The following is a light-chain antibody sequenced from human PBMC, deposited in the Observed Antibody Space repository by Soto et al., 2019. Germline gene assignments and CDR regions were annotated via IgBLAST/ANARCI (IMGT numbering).Light chain of an antibody. CDR1: QSVSSY. V-gene: IGKV3-11*01. J-gene: IGKJ5*01. CDR3: QQSNSSTHT. Sequence: EIVLTQSPATLSLSPGERATLSCRASQSVSSYLAWYQHKPGHAHMLLIYDESNRATGIPARFSGSGSGPDFTLTISGLEPEDFAGSYCQQSNSSTHTFGQGKR. CDR2: DES.